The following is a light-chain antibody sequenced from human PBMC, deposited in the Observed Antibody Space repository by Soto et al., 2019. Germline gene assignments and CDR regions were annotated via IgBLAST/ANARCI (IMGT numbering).Light chain of an antibody. J-gene: IGKJ1*01. V-gene: IGKV1-17*01. Sequence: DVQMAQSPSSLSASVGDRVTITCRASQAIRNDLAWYQQKPGRAPKRLIYGSSSLQSGVPSRFSGRGSGTEFTLTISSLQPGDFATYYCQQYYNYPLTFGQGTKVDIK. CDR1: QAIRND. CDR3: QQYYNYPLT. CDR2: GSS.